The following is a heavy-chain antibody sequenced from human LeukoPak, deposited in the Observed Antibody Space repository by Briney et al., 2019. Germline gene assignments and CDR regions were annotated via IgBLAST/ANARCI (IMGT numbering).Heavy chain of an antibody. D-gene: IGHD6-19*01. CDR3: TREYSSGWVKFDY. CDR2: IRSKANSYAT. Sequence: PGGTLRLSCAASGFTASNTYMSCVRQASGKGLEWVGRIRSKANSYATAYAASVKGRFTISRDDSKNTAYLQMNSLKTEDTAVYYCTREYSSGWVKFDYWGQGTLVTVSS. CDR1: GFTASNTY. V-gene: IGHV3-73*01. J-gene: IGHJ4*02.